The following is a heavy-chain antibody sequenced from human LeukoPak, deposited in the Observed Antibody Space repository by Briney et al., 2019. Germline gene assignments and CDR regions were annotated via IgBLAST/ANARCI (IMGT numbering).Heavy chain of an antibody. CDR1: GFTFSNYG. D-gene: IGHD1-14*01. Sequence: GGSLRLSCGASGFTFSNYGMLWVRQAPGKGLEWVAFIRYDGNNKLYADSMKGRFTISRDNSKNTLYLHINSLRTEDTAVYYCVKDNPLDYWGQGTLVIVSS. V-gene: IGHV3-30*02. CDR3: VKDNPLDY. CDR2: IRYDGNNK. J-gene: IGHJ4*02.